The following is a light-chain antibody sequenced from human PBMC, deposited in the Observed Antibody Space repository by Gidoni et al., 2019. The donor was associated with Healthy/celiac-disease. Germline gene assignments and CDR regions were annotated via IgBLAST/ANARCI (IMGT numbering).Light chain of an antibody. J-gene: IGKJ4*01. CDR1: QSVSSY. CDR2: DAS. CDR3: QQRSNWPPT. Sequence: EIVLTQSPATLSLSPGERATRSCRAIQSVSSYFAWYQQKPGQAPRLLIYDASNRATGIPARFSGSGSGTDCTLTISSLEPEDFAVYYCQQRSNWPPTFGGGTKVEIK. V-gene: IGKV3-11*01.